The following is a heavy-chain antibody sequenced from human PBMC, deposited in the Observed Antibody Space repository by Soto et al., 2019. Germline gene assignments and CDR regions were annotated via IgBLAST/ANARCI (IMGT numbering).Heavy chain of an antibody. Sequence: KTSETLSLTCTVSGGSISSSSYYWGWIRQPPGKGLEWIGTVYYSGSAYYNPSLRSRVTISVATSKNQFSLRLNSVTAAGTAVYYCGSQFYGDYAHYYYGMDVWGQGTAVTVSS. CDR2: VYYSGSA. CDR1: GGSISSSSYY. J-gene: IGHJ6*02. CDR3: GSQFYGDYAHYYYGMDV. D-gene: IGHD4-17*01. V-gene: IGHV4-39*01.